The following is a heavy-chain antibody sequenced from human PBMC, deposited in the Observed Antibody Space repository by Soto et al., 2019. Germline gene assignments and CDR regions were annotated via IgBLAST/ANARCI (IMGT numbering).Heavy chain of an antibody. J-gene: IGHJ4*02. CDR2: ISYDGSNK. V-gene: IGHV3-30-3*01. CDR3: AREGMLVVAHLLLDY. Sequence: PGGSLRLSCAASGFTFSSYAMHWVRQAPGKGLEWVAVISYDGSNKYYADSVKGRFTISRDNSKNTLYLQMNSLRAEDTAVYYCAREGMLVVAHLLLDYWGQGTLVTVSS. D-gene: IGHD3-22*01. CDR1: GFTFSSYA.